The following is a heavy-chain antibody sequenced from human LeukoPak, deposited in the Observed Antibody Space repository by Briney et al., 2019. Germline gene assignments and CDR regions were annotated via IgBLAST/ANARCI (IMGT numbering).Heavy chain of an antibody. D-gene: IGHD4-23*01. V-gene: IGHV3-21*01. J-gene: IGHJ3*02. Sequence: KPGGSLRLSCAASGFTFSSYSMNWVRQAPGKGLEWVSSISSSSSYIYYADSLKGRFTISRDNAKNSLYLQMNSLRAEDTAVYYCASGGPSYGGNSAHTWDAFDIWGQGTVVTVSS. CDR2: ISSSSSYI. CDR3: ASGGPSYGGNSAHTWDAFDI. CDR1: GFTFSSYS.